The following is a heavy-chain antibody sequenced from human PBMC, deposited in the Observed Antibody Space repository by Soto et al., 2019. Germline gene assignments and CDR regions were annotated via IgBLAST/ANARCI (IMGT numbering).Heavy chain of an antibody. J-gene: IGHJ4*02. CDR3: AKEVQNTYGWPSDS. CDR2: IWYDDSLK. V-gene: IGHV3-30*02. Sequence: GGSLRLSCAASGITFSRYGMHWVRQAPGKGLEWPAVIWYDDSLKKYAGSVKGRFTISRAKYKNTVYLQMNSLRCEPTPVYSCAKEVQNTYGWPSDSREQGTLIAVSS. CDR1: GITFSRYG. D-gene: IGHD6-19*01.